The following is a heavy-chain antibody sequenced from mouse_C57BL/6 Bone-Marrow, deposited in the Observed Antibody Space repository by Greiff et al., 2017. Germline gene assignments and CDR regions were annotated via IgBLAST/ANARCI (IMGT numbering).Heavy chain of an antibody. Sequence: VQLQQSGAELAKPGASVKLSCKASGYTFTSYWMHWVKQRPGQGLEWIGYINPSSGYTKYKQKFKDKATLTADKSSSTAYMQLSSLTYEDSAVYYCARGYDGNYAYWYFDVWGTGTTVTVSA. D-gene: IGHD2-1*01. CDR1: GYTFTSYW. CDR3: ARGYDGNYAYWYFDV. CDR2: INPSSGYT. J-gene: IGHJ1*03. V-gene: IGHV1-7*01.